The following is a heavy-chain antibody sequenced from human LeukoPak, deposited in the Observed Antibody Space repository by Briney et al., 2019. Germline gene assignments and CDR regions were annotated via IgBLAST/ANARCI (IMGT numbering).Heavy chain of an antibody. V-gene: IGHV5-51*01. CDR3: ARHVGIAAAGQPYYYGMDV. CDR2: IYPGDSDT. D-gene: IGHD6-13*01. Sequence: GASLKISCKGSGYSFTSYWIGWVRQMPGKGLEWMGIIYPGDSDTRYSPSFQGQVTISADKSISTAYLQWSSLKASDTAMYYCARHVGIAAAGQPYYYGMDVWGQGTTVTVSS. CDR1: GYSFTSYW. J-gene: IGHJ6*02.